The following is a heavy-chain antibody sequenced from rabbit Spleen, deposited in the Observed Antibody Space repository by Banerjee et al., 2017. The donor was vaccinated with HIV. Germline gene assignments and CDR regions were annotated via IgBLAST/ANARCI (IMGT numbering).Heavy chain of an antibody. Sequence: QSLEESGGDLVKPGASLTLTCTASGFSFSYSDYMCWVRQPPGKGPEWIACIYAGSSGSTYSATWAKGRFTISKTSSTTVTLQMTSLTAADTATYFCARDVGTSFSTYGMDLWGPGTLVTVS. CDR1: GFSFSYSDY. CDR3: ARDVGTSFSTYGMDL. V-gene: IGHV1S40*01. CDR2: IYAGSSGST. J-gene: IGHJ6*01. D-gene: IGHD8-1*01.